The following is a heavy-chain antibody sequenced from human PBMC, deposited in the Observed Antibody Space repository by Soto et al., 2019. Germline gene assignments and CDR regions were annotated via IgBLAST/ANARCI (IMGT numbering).Heavy chain of an antibody. V-gene: IGHV4-39*01. Sequence: PSETLSLTCTVSGGSISSSSYYWGWIRQPPGKGLEWIGSIYYSGSTYYNPSLKIRVTISVDTSKNRFSLKLSSVTAADTAVYYCARLCITIFGAYYMDVWGKGTTVTVSS. D-gene: IGHD3-3*01. CDR1: GGSISSSSYY. CDR3: ARLCITIFGAYYMDV. CDR2: IYYSGST. J-gene: IGHJ6*03.